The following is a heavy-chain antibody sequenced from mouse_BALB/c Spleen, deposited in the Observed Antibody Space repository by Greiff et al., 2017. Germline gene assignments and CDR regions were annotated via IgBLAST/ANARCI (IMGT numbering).Heavy chain of an antibody. CDR2: IRNKANGYTT. J-gene: IGHJ1*01. V-gene: IGHV7-3*02. CDR1: GFTFTDYY. D-gene: IGHD1-1*01. CDR3: ARDEGYYYGSSYWYFDV. Sequence: EVHLVESGGGLVQPGGSLRLSCATSGFTFTDYYMSWVRQPPGKALEWLGFIRNKANGYTTEYSASVKGRFTISRDNSQSILYLQMNTLRAEDSATYYCARDEGYYYGSSYWYFDVWGAGTTVTVSS.